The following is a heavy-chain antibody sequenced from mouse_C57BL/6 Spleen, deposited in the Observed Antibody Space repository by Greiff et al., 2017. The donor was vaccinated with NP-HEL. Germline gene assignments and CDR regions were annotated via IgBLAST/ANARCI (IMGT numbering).Heavy chain of an antibody. D-gene: IGHD2-4*01. CDR3: AREGVYYDYDDWYFDV. CDR2: IGPGSGST. Sequence: QVQLKQSGAELVKPGASVKISCKASGYTFTDYYINWVKQRPGQGLEWIGKIGPGSGSTYYNEKFKGKATLTADKSSSTAYMQLSSLTSEDSAVYFCAREGVYYDYDDWYFDVWGTGTTVTVAS. V-gene: IGHV1-77*01. J-gene: IGHJ1*03. CDR1: GYTFTDYY.